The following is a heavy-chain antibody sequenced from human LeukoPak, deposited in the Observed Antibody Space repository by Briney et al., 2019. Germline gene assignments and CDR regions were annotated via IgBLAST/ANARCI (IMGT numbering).Heavy chain of an antibody. J-gene: IGHJ4*02. V-gene: IGHV3-21*01. CDR2: ISSSSSYI. D-gene: IGHD5-18*01. Sequence: PGGSLRLSCAVSGFTFSSYSMNCVRQAPGKGLEWVSSISSSSSYIYYADSVKGRFTISRDNAKNSLFLQMNSLRAEDTAMYYCARLVWDTTMADGDIDSWGQGTLLIVSS. CDR1: GFTFSSYS. CDR3: ARLVWDTTMADGDIDS.